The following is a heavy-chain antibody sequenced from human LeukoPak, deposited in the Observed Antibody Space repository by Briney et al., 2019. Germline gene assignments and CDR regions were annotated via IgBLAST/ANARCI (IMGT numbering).Heavy chain of an antibody. CDR3: AKGGDPLLWFGELAN. CDR1: GFTFSSYG. Sequence: GGSLRLSCAAPGFTFSSYGMHWVRQAPGKGLEWVAFTRYDGSNKYYADSVKGRFTISRDNSKNTLYLQMNSLRAEDTAVYYCAKGGDPLLWFGELANWGQGTLVTASS. J-gene: IGHJ4*02. CDR2: TRYDGSNK. V-gene: IGHV3-30*02. D-gene: IGHD3-10*01.